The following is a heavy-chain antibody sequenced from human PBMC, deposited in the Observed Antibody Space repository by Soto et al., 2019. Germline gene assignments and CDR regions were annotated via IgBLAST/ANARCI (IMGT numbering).Heavy chain of an antibody. Sequence: LRLSCEASGFVFTNFWMHWVRHVPGKGLVWVARIDTSGHSTNYAESVKGRFTISRDNAKNTVSLQMNSLRVEDTGVYYCAKDSWYFDLWSQGSQVTVSS. V-gene: IGHV3-74*01. CDR3: AKDSWYFDL. CDR1: GFVFTNFW. J-gene: IGHJ4*02. D-gene: IGHD6-13*01. CDR2: IDTSGHST.